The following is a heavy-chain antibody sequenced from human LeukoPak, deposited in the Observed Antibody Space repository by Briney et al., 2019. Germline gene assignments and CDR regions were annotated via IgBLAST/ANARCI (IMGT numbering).Heavy chain of an antibody. CDR2: INPNTGGT. Sequence: ASVKVSCKTSGYTFTGYYLHWVRQAPGQGLEWMGWINPNTGGTKYAQKFQGRVTMTRDAAISTAYMELSRLRSDDAAVFYCARAGTRYTSSWYAPDYWGQGTLVTVSS. CDR1: GYTFTGYY. V-gene: IGHV1-2*02. D-gene: IGHD6-13*01. J-gene: IGHJ4*02. CDR3: ARAGTRYTSSWYAPDY.